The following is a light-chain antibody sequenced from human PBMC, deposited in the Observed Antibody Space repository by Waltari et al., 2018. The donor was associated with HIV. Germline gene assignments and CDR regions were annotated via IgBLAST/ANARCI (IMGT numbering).Light chain of an antibody. Sequence: QSVLTQPPSVSAAPGQKVTISCSGSSSNIGNNYVSWYQQLPGTAPQLLIYENNKRPSGIPDRCSGSKSGTSATLGITGLQTGDEADYYCGTWDSSLSVWVFGGGTKLTVL. CDR3: GTWDSSLSVWV. CDR2: ENN. J-gene: IGLJ3*02. CDR1: SSNIGNNY. V-gene: IGLV1-51*02.